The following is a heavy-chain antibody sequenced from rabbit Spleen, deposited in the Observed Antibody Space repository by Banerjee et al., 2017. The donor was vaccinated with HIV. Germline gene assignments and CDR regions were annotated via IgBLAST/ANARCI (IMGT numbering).Heavy chain of an antibody. Sequence: HLKESGGGLVQPGGSLKLSCTASGFTLSTYYMNWVRQAPGKGLEWIGYIDPVFGITYYANWVNGRFSISRENAQNTVFLQMTSLTAADTATYFCARDGAGGSYFALWGQGTLVHRL. V-gene: IGHV1S7*01. CDR3: ARDGAGGSYFAL. CDR1: GFTLSTYY. D-gene: IGHD8-1*01. J-gene: IGHJ4*01. CDR2: IDPVFGIT.